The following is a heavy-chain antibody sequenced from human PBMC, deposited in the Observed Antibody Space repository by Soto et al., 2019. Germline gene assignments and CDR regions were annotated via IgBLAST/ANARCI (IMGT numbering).Heavy chain of an antibody. J-gene: IGHJ6*02. Sequence: GSLRLSCAASGFTFSSCSMNWVRQAPGKGLEWVSSISSSSSYIYYADSVKGRFTISRDNAKNSLYLQMNSLRAEDTAVYYCARGGSGSYPEGWYYGMDVWGQGTTVTVSS. V-gene: IGHV3-21*01. D-gene: IGHD3-10*01. CDR2: ISSSSSYI. CDR1: GFTFSSCS. CDR3: ARGGSGSYPEGWYYGMDV.